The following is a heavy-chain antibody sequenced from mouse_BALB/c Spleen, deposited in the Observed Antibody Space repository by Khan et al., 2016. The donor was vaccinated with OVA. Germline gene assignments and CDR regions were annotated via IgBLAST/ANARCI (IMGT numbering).Heavy chain of an antibody. Sequence: QIQLVQSGAELARPGASVKMSCKASGYTFTSYTIHWIKKRPGQGLEWIGYINPSNGYTNYNQKFKDKATLTTDKSSTTAYLQLSSLTSDDSAVYXCVRDGAYHRNDGWFAYWGQGTLVTVSA. V-gene: IGHV1-4*01. CDR1: GYTFTSYT. CDR3: VRDGAYHRNDGWFAY. D-gene: IGHD2-14*01. J-gene: IGHJ3*01. CDR2: INPSNGYT.